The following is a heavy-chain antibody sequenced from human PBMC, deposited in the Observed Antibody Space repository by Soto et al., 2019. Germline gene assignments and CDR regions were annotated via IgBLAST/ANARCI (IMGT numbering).Heavy chain of an antibody. CDR1: GFTFSSYG. D-gene: IGHD2-15*01. J-gene: IGHJ4*02. CDR2: ISYDGSNK. V-gene: IGHV3-30*18. Sequence: QVQLVESGGGVVQPGRSLRLSCAASGFTFSSYGMHWVRQAPGKGLEWVAVISYDGSNKYYADSVKGRFTISRDNSENTLYLQMNRLRAEDTAVYYCAKDRARYCGGGSCYSIFDYWGQGTLVTVSS. CDR3: AKDRARYCGGGSCYSIFDY.